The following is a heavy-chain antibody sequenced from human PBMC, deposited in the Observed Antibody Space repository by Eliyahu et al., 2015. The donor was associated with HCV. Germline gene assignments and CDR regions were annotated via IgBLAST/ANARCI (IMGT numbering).Heavy chain of an antibody. V-gene: IGHV1-3*01. CDR3: ARDGSIVATIICGMDV. D-gene: IGHD5-12*01. J-gene: IGHJ6*02. Sequence: QVQLVQSGAEVKKPGASVKVSCKASGYTFTSYAMHWVRQAPGQRLEWMGWINAGNGNTKYSQKFPGRVTITRDTSASTAYMELSSLRSEDTAVYYCARDGSIVATIICGMDVWGQGTTVTVSS. CDR2: INAGNGNT. CDR1: GYTFTSYA.